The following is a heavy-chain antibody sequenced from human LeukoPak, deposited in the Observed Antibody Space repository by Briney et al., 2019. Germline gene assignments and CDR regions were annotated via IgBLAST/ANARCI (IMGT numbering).Heavy chain of an antibody. CDR3: ARRSDYGDYGYYFEY. V-gene: IGHV3-53*01. Sequence: GGSLRLSCAASGFTVSSNYMSWVRQAPGKGLEWVSVIYSGGSTYYAASVKGRFSISRHNSKNTLYLQMNSLRAEDTAVYYCARRSDYGDYGYYFEYWGQGTLGTASS. D-gene: IGHD4-17*01. J-gene: IGHJ4*02. CDR1: GFTVSSNY. CDR2: IYSGGST.